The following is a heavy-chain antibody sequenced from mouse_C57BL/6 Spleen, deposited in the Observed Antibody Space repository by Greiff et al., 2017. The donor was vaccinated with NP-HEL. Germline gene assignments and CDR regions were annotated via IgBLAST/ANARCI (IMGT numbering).Heavy chain of an antibody. CDR2: IYPRSGNT. Sequence: QVQLQQSGAELARPGASVKLSCKASGYTFTSYGISWVKQRPGQGLEWIGEIYPRSGNTYYNEKFKGKATLTADKSSSTAYMELRSLTSEDSAVYFCARRGVVADYYAMDYWGQGTSVTVSS. CDR3: ARRGVVADYYAMDY. CDR1: GYTFTSYG. V-gene: IGHV1-81*01. D-gene: IGHD1-1*01. J-gene: IGHJ4*01.